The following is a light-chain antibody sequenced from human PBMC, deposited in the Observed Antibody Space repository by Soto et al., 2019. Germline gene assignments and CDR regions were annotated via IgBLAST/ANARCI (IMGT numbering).Light chain of an antibody. CDR2: EVN. CDR3: SARGGTSPYV. V-gene: IGLV2-8*01. Sequence: QSALTQPPSASGSPGQSVAISCTGTASDIGGYNFVSWYQQHPGKAPKLMIYEVNKRPSGVPDRFSGSKSGNTASLTVSGLQAVDEADYYCSARGGTSPYVFGTGTKLTVL. J-gene: IGLJ1*01. CDR1: ASDIGGYNF.